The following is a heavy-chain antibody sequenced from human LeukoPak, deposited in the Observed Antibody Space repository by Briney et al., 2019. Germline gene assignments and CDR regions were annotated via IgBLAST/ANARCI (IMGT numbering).Heavy chain of an antibody. Sequence: SETLSLTCTVSGGSISSGDYYWSWIRQPPGKGLEWIGYIYYSGSTNYNPSLKSRVTISVDTSKNQFSLKLSSVTAADTAVYYCARHQAAGFYWYFDLWGRGTLVTVSS. CDR2: IYYSGST. D-gene: IGHD6-13*01. CDR1: GGSISSGDYY. J-gene: IGHJ2*01. CDR3: ARHQAAGFYWYFDL. V-gene: IGHV4-61*08.